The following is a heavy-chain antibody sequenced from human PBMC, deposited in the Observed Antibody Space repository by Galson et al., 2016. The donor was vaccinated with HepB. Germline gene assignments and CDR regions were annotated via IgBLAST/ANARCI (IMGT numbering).Heavy chain of an antibody. V-gene: IGHV1-18*01. Sequence: SVKVSCKASGYTFTNYAITWVRQAPGQGLEWMGWINVYNVNTNYAQKFQGRVTMTTDTSTSTAYMELKSLRSDDTAIYYCARATPILAPTRFDPWGQGTLVTVSS. J-gene: IGHJ5*02. D-gene: IGHD1-1*01. CDR3: ARATPILAPTRFDP. CDR1: GYTFTNYA. CDR2: INVYNVNT.